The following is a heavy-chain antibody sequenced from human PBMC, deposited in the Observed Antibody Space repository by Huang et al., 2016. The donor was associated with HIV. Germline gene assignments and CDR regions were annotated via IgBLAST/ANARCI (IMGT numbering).Heavy chain of an antibody. CDR2: VSSDESNK. Sequence: QVQLVQSGGGVVQPGGSLRLSCAASGFSFSTYDLHWVRQAPGKGLEWVAVVSSDESNKFYADSVEGRFTVSRDNSENTLYLQLHSLRAEDTAIYYCAKVVWDLLGGADVWGQGTWVTVSS. J-gene: IGHJ3*01. CDR1: GFSFSTYD. D-gene: IGHD1-26*01. CDR3: AKVVWDLLGGADV. V-gene: IGHV3-30*18.